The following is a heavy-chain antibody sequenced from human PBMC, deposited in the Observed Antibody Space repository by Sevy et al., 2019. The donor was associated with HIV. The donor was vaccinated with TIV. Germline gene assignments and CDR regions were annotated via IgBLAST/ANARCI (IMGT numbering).Heavy chain of an antibody. CDR2: ISYDERDT. V-gene: IGHV3-30*03. CDR3: ARRDVNHQYLMDY. J-gene: IGHJ4*02. CDR1: GFTFSDYA. Sequence: GGSLRLSCAASGFTFSDYAMHWVRQAPGKGLEWLSYISYDERDTYYLDSVRGRFSVSRDISKRTLFLQMNDLRPEDTAVYYCARRDVNHQYLMDYWGQGILVTVSS. D-gene: IGHD2-8*01.